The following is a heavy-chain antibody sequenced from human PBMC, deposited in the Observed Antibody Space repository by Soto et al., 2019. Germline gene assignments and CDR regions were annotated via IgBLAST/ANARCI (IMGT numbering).Heavy chain of an antibody. CDR3: ARHVYYDVLKKNY. J-gene: IGHJ4*02. D-gene: IGHD3-9*01. Sequence: GESLKISCKGSGYNFANYWIGWVRQMPGKGLEWMGIIYLGNSDTRYSPSFQGQVTISADTSISTAYLEWSSLKASDTAIYYCARHVYYDVLKKNYWGQGTLVTVSS. V-gene: IGHV5-51*01. CDR1: GYNFANYW. CDR2: IYLGNSDT.